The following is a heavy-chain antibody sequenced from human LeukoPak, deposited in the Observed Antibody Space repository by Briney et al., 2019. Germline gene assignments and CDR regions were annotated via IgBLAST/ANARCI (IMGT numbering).Heavy chain of an antibody. V-gene: IGHV1-18*01. J-gene: IGHJ4*02. CDR1: GSTFTSYG. Sequence: ASVKLSCKASGSTFTSYGISWVRQAPGQGLEWMGWISAYNGNTNYAQKLQGRGTMTTDTSTSTAYMELRSLRSDGTAVYYCSRGATMGLLLWFGEFHFDYWGQGTLVTVSS. D-gene: IGHD3-10*01. CDR2: ISAYNGNT. CDR3: SRGATMGLLLWFGEFHFDY.